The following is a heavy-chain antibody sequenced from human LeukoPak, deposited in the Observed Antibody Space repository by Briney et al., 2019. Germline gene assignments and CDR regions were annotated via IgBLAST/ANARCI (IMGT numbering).Heavy chain of an antibody. V-gene: IGHV4-39*07. CDR3: ARGTGGYRFDP. Sequence: SETLSLTCTVSGGSISSSSYYWGWIRQPPGKGLEWIADISYSGSTYYNPSLKSRVTISADTSRKQFSLKLTSVTATDTAVYYCARGTGGYRFDPWGQGILVTVSS. J-gene: IGHJ5*02. CDR2: ISYSGST. CDR1: GGSISSSSYY. D-gene: IGHD1-1*01.